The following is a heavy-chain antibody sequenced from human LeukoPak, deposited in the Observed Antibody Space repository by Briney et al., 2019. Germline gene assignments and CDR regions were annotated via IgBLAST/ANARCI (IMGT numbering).Heavy chain of an antibody. CDR3: ARGYSYGFYMDV. CDR2: VYYTGST. Sequence: SETLSLTCTVSGGSISSYYWSWVRQPPGKGLEWIGFVYYTGSTNYSPSLKSRVTISVDTSKNQFSLKLRSVTAADTAVYYCARGYSYGFYMDVWGKGTTVTVSS. D-gene: IGHD5-18*01. J-gene: IGHJ6*03. V-gene: IGHV4-59*01. CDR1: GGSISSYY.